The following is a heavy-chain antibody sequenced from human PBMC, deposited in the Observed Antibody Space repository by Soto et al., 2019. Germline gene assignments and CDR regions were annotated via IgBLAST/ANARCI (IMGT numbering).Heavy chain of an antibody. D-gene: IGHD5-12*01. Sequence: VASVKVSCKASGYTFTSYDINWVRQATGQGLEWMGWMNPNSGNTGYAQKFQGRVTMTRNTSISTAYMELSSLRSEDPAVYYCARAHSGYDRAFDPWGQGTLVTVSS. CDR2: MNPNSGNT. J-gene: IGHJ5*02. V-gene: IGHV1-8*01. CDR1: GYTFTSYD. CDR3: ARAHSGYDRAFDP.